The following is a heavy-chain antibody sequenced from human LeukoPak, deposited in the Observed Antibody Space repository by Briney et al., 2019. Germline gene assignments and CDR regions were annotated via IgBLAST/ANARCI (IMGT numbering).Heavy chain of an antibody. CDR3: ASNKYPVQAFDI. Sequence: SETLSLTCAVSGGSFSDYYWSWIRQPPGKGLEWIGEINHGGDTNYNSSLQSRVSLSVDTSRNQFSLMLSSVTAADTGVYYCASNKYPVQAFDIWGQGTMVTVSS. CDR1: GGSFSDYY. V-gene: IGHV4-34*01. D-gene: IGHD1/OR15-1a*01. CDR2: INHGGDT. J-gene: IGHJ3*02.